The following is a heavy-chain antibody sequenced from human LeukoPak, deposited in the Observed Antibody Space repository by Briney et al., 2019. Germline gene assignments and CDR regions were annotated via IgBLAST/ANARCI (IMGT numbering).Heavy chain of an antibody. CDR3: AREMEAPSDGFDI. Sequence: PGGSLRLSCAASGFTFSRNSMNWVRQAPGKGLEWVSSISSSSSHRYHADSVKGRFTISRDNAKNSLYLQMNSLRVEDTAVYYCAREMEAPSDGFDIWGQGTMVTVSS. CDR1: GFTFSRNS. J-gene: IGHJ3*02. V-gene: IGHV3-21*01. CDR2: ISSSSSHR. D-gene: IGHD2-8*01.